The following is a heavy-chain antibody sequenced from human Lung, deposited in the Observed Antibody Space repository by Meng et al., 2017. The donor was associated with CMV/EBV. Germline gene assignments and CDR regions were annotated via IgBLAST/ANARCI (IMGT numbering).Heavy chain of an antibody. CDR2: MYHSGTT. J-gene: IGHJ4*02. CDR3: ATQESRDGHNPY. Sequence: RQESVLGLVKTSGTLSSPCGVSVVSIRSSYWWTWVRQSPGKGLEWIGEMYHSGTTNYNPSLKSRVTISMGKSNNQLSLKLNSVTAADTAVYYCATQESRDGHNPYWGQGTLVTVSS. V-gene: IGHV4-4*02. D-gene: IGHD5-24*01. CDR1: VVSIRSSYW.